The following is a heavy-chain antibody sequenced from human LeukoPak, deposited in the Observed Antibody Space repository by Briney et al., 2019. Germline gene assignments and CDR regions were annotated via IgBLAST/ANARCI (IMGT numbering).Heavy chain of an antibody. Sequence: GGSLRLSCAASGXTSSSYSLNWVRQAPGKGLEWVSSISSSSSYIYYADSVKGRFTISRDNAKNSLYLQMNSLRAEDTAVYYCARDHNWNDAYFDYWGQGTLVTVSS. CDR3: ARDHNWNDAYFDY. V-gene: IGHV3-21*01. CDR2: ISSSSSYI. D-gene: IGHD1-20*01. J-gene: IGHJ4*02. CDR1: GXTSSSYS.